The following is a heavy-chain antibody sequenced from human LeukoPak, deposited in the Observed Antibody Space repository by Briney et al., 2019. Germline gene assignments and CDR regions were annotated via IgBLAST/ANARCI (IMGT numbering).Heavy chain of an antibody. D-gene: IGHD6-19*01. CDR3: AADDQRWLE. J-gene: IGHJ4*02. Sequence: GTSVKVSCKASGFTFTNSAMQWVRQARGQRLEWIGWIVVGRGNTNYAQMFQERVTITRDMSTSTAYMELSSLRSEDTAVCYCAADDQRWLEWGQGTLVTVSS. CDR1: GFTFTNSA. V-gene: IGHV1-58*02. CDR2: IVVGRGNT.